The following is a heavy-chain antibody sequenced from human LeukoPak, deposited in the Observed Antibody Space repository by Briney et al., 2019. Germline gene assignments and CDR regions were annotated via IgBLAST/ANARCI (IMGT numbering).Heavy chain of an antibody. CDR1: GFAFSSYV. J-gene: IGHJ4*02. V-gene: IGHV3-74*01. CDR2: ISHDGII. CDR3: ARDWVYKIDY. Sequence: GGSLRLSCETAGFAFSSYVMHWVRRTPGKGLVWVSRISHDGIISYADSVKGRFTISRDNAKNTLILQMNSLRVEDTAVYYCARDWVYKIDYWGRGTLVTVSS. D-gene: IGHD5-24*01.